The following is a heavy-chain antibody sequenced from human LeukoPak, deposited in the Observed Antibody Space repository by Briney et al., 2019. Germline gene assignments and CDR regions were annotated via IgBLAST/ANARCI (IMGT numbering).Heavy chain of an antibody. CDR3: AKDLPLRGDAVHYFDY. CDR1: GFTFSSYG. V-gene: IGHV3-30*02. Sequence: GGSLRLSCAASGFTFSSYGMHWVRQAPGKGLEWVAFIRYDGSNKYYADSVKGRFTISRDNSKNTLYLQMNSLRAEDTAVYYCAKDLPLRGDAVHYFDYWGQGTLVTVSS. CDR2: IRYDGSNK. J-gene: IGHJ4*02. D-gene: IGHD5-24*01.